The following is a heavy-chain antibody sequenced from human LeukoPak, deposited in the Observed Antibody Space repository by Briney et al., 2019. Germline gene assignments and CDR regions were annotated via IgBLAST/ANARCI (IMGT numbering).Heavy chain of an antibody. V-gene: IGHV4-59*01. CDR1: GGSISSFY. CDR2: NSDMGNS. CDR3: ARENYYRSGSPFDY. D-gene: IGHD3-10*01. J-gene: IGHJ4*02. Sequence: SETLSLTCTVSGGSISSFYWTWIRQAPGKGLEWIGYNSDMGNSNYSPSFKSRVTISVDTSKNQFSLKVTSVTAADTAVYYCARENYYRSGSPFDYWGQGILVTVSS.